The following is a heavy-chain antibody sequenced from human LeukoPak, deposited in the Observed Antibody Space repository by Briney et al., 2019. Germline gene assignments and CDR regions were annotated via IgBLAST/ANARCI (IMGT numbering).Heavy chain of an antibody. CDR3: ASAIYYYYYGMDV. V-gene: IGHV1-2*02. CDR2: INPNSGGT. CDR1: GYTFTGYY. J-gene: IGHJ6*02. Sequence: ASVKVSCMASGYTFTGYYMHWVRQAPGQGLEWMGWINPNSGGTNYAQKFQGRVTMTRDTSISTAYMELSRLRSDDTAVYYCASAIYYYYYGMDVWGQGTTVTVSS. D-gene: IGHD2-2*01.